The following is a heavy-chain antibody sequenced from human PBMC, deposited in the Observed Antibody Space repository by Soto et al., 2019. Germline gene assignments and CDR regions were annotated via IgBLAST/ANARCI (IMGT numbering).Heavy chain of an antibody. CDR1: GFTFSSYA. V-gene: IGHV3-23*01. Sequence: GGSLRLSCAASGFTFSSYAMSWVRQAPGKGLEWVSAISGSGGSTYYADSVKGRFTISRDNSKNTLYLQMNSLRAEDTAVYYCATRGYSYDVPRFDYWGQGTLVTVSS. CDR3: ATRGYSYDVPRFDY. J-gene: IGHJ4*02. CDR2: ISGSGGST. D-gene: IGHD5-18*01.